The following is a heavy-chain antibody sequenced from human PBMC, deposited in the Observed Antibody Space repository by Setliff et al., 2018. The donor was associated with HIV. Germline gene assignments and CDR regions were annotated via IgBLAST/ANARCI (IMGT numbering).Heavy chain of an antibody. J-gene: IGHJ4*02. CDR2: IYHGGST. CDR3: ARHAAGPDGTFDY. CDR1: GGSISSSNW. V-gene: IGHV4-4*02. D-gene: IGHD2-2*01. Sequence: TSETLSLTCTVSGGSISSSNWWSWVRQPPGKGLEWIGEIYHGGSTNYNPSLKSRVTISVDTSKNQFSLKLSSVIAADTAVYYCARHAAGPDGTFDYWGQGTLVTGSS.